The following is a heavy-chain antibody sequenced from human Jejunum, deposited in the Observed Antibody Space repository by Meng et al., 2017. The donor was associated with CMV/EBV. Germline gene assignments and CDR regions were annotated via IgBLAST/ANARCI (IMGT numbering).Heavy chain of an antibody. D-gene: IGHD1-26*01. CDR2: IYSGGDST. V-gene: IGHV3-23*03. Sequence: FTVSSYGVSWVRQAPGKGLEWVSVIYSGGDSTYYVDSVKGRFTISRDNSKNTLYLQMNSLRAEDTAVYYCAKGLSGSYYYYYGMDVWGQGTTVTVSS. J-gene: IGHJ6*02. CDR1: FTVSSYG. CDR3: AKGLSGSYYYYYGMDV.